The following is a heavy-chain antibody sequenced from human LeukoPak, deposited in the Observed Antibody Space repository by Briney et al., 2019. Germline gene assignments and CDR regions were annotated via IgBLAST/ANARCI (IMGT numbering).Heavy chain of an antibody. J-gene: IGHJ5*02. CDR2: ISPSGAST. CDR3: ARDNSVRDEAWWFSP. Sequence: ASVKVPCKSFGYTFTSNYMHWVRQAPGRGPEWMGVISPSGASTTYAQTFQGRVTLTRDMSTSTDYLELSSLRSEDTAVYYCARDNSVRDEAWWFSPWGQGALVTVSS. V-gene: IGHV1-46*01. CDR1: GYTFTSNY. D-gene: IGHD5-24*01.